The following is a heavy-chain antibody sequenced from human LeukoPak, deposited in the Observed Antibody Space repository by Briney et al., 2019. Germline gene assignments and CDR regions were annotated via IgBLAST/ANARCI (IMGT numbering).Heavy chain of an antibody. Sequence: SETLSLTCAVYGGSFSGYYWSWIRQPPGKGLEWIGEINHSGSINYNPSLKSRVTVSVDTSKNQFSLKLSSVTAADTAVYYCARIPSGAAGLFFDYWGQGTLVTVSS. CDR2: INHSGSI. V-gene: IGHV4-34*01. CDR3: ARIPSGAAGLFFDY. D-gene: IGHD6-13*01. CDR1: GGSFSGYY. J-gene: IGHJ4*02.